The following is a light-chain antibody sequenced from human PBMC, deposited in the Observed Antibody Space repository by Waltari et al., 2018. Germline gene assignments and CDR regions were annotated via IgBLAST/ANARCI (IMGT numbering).Light chain of an antibody. CDR3: SSGTSDSTLV. Sequence: QSALTQPPSMSGSPGQSLTISCTGTSGDIGAYNSVSWYQQSPGTAPKRIIYAVTNRPSGVPARFAASNAYNTASLTIAGLQAEDEDDYYCSSGTSDSTLVFGTGTKLTVL. V-gene: IGLV2-18*02. CDR2: AVT. CDR1: SGDIGAYNS. J-gene: IGLJ2*01.